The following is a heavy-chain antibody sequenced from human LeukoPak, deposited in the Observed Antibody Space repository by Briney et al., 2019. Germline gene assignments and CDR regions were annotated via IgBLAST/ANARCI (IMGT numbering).Heavy chain of an antibody. Sequence: SETLSLTCTVSGGSISSSSYYWGWIRQPPGKGLEWIGSIYYSGSTYYNPSLKSRVTISVDTSKNQFSLKLSSVTAADTAVYYFARRFTAAADNWFDPWGQGTLVTVSS. CDR2: IYYSGST. CDR1: GGSISSSSYY. D-gene: IGHD6-13*01. V-gene: IGHV4-39*01. CDR3: ARRFTAAADNWFDP. J-gene: IGHJ5*02.